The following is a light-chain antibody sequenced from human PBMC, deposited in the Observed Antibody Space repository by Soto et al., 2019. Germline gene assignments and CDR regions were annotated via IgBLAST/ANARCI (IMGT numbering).Light chain of an antibody. CDR3: SSYTSSSTLYV. CDR2: DVS. CDR1: SSDVGGYNY. V-gene: IGLV2-14*03. Sequence: QSVLTQPASVSGSPGQSITISCTGTSSDVGGYNYVSWYQQLPGKAPKLIIYDVSNRPSVVSFRFSASKSANAASLTISGLQAEDEADYYCSSYTSSSTLYVFGTGTKVTVL. J-gene: IGLJ1*01.